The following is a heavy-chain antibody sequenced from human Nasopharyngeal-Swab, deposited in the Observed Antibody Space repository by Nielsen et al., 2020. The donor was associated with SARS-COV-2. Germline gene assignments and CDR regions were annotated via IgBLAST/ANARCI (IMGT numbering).Heavy chain of an antibody. D-gene: IGHD3-3*01. CDR3: ARHFQDVTIFGVVIPGDYMDV. J-gene: IGHJ6*03. V-gene: IGHV4-39*01. Sequence: WIRQPPGKGLEWLGSIYYSGSTYYNPSLKSRVTISVDTSKNQFSLKLSSVTAADTAVYYCARHFQDVTIFGVVIPGDYMDVWGKGTTVTVSS. CDR2: IYYSGST.